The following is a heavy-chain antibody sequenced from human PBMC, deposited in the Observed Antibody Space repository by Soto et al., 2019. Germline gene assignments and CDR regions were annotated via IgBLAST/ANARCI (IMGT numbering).Heavy chain of an antibody. CDR3: AILTTLVKGFDY. V-gene: IGHV5-51*01. CDR2: IYPADSDA. Sequence: GESLKISCKGSEFDFSRYWIGWVRQMPGRGLEWMGIIYPADSDARYSPSFQGQVTFSVDKSISTAYLQRTSLKASDTAMYYCAILTTLVKGFDYWGQGTLVTVSS. J-gene: IGHJ4*02. CDR1: EFDFSRYW. D-gene: IGHD3-9*01.